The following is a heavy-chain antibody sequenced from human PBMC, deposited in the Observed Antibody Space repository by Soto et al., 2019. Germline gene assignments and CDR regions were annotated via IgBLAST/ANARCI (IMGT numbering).Heavy chain of an antibody. CDR3: ARDSDGVVVYGMDV. J-gene: IGHJ6*02. CDR1: GYTFTSYA. D-gene: IGHD2-15*01. CDR2: INAGNGNT. V-gene: IGHV1-3*01. Sequence: ASVKVSCKASGYTFTSYAMHWVRQAPGQRLEWMGWINAGNGNTKYSQKFQGRVTITRDTSASTAYMELSSLRSEDTAVYYCARDSDGVVVYGMDVWGQGTTVTVSS.